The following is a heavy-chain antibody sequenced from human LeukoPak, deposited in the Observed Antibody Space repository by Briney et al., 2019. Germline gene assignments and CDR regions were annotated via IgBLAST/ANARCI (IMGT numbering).Heavy chain of an antibody. V-gene: IGHV1-69*04. J-gene: IGHJ4*02. D-gene: IGHD5-18*01. CDR2: IIPILGIA. CDR1: GGTFSSYA. Sequence: GSSVKVSCKASGGTFSSYAISWVRQAPGQGLEWMGRIIPILGIANYAQKFQGRVTITADKSTSTAYMELSSLRSEDTAVYYCARGSLYSYAHNLDYWGQGTLVTVSS. CDR3: ARGSLYSYAHNLDY.